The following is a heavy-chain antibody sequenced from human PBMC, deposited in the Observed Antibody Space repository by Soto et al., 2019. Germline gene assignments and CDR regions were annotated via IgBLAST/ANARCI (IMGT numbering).Heavy chain of an antibody. CDR3: ARGGSLYWYVDL. CDR1: GYTFTSYA. V-gene: IGHV1-3*01. CDR2: INAGNGNT. D-gene: IGHD1-26*01. Sequence: QVQLVQSGAEVKKPGASVKVSCKASGYTFTSYAMHWVRQAPGQRLEWMGWINAGNGNTKYSQKFQGRVTITRDTSASTAYMELSSLRSEDTAVNYCARGGSLYWYVDLWGRGTLVTVSS. J-gene: IGHJ2*01.